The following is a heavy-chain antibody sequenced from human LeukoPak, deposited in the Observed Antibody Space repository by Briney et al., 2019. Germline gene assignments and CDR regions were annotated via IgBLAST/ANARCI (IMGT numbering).Heavy chain of an antibody. Sequence: SETLSLTCTVSGGSISSYYWSWIRQPPGKGLEWIGYIYTSGSTNYNPSLKSRVTISVDTSKNQFPLKLSSVTAADTAVYYCARGYYYYYMDVWGKGTTVTVSS. V-gene: IGHV4-4*09. CDR3: ARGYYYYYMDV. J-gene: IGHJ6*03. CDR2: IYTSGST. CDR1: GGSISSYY.